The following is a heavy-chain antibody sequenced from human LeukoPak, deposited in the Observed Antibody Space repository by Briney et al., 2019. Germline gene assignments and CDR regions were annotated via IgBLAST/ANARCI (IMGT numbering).Heavy chain of an antibody. CDR2: INPNSGGT. CDR3: AREYSSSWYGWFDP. J-gene: IGHJ5*02. D-gene: IGHD6-13*01. Sequence: ASVKVSCKAPGYTFTGYYMHWVRQAPGQGLEWMGWINPNSGGTNYAQKFQGWVTMTRDTSISTAYMELSRLRSDDTAVYYCAREYSSSWYGWFDPWGQGTLVTVSS. CDR1: GYTFTGYY. V-gene: IGHV1-2*04.